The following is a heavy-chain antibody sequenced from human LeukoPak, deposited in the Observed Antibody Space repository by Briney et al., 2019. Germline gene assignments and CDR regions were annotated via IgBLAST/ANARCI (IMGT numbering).Heavy chain of an antibody. CDR1: GFTFSSSV. D-gene: IGHD6-13*01. Sequence: AGTLRLTCAASGFTFSSSVMNWVRQAPGKGLEWVAVISYDGSTKYYADSVKGRFTISRENSKNTLYLQRNSLRAEHTALYHCARDRYRTSPDYWGQGPVVTV. CDR3: ARDRYRTSPDY. V-gene: IGHV3-30-3*01. CDR2: ISYDGSTK. J-gene: IGHJ4*02.